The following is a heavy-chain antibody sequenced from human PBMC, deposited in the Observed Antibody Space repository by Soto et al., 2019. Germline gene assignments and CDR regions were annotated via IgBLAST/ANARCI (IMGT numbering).Heavy chain of an antibody. J-gene: IGHJ4*02. CDR3: AKHPYYDFWSGYLNPYYFDY. Sequence: EVQLLESGGGLVQPGGSLRLSCAASGFTFSSYAMSWVRQAPGKGLEWVSAISGSGGSTYYADSVKGRFPISRDNSKNTLYLQMTSVSAEDKAVYYCAKHPYYDFWSGYLNPYYFDYWGQGTLVTVSS. D-gene: IGHD3-3*01. V-gene: IGHV3-23*01. CDR1: GFTFSSYA. CDR2: ISGSGGST.